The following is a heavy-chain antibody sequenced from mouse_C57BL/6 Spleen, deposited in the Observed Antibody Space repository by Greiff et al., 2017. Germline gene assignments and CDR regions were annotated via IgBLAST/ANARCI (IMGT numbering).Heavy chain of an antibody. V-gene: IGHV1-55*01. D-gene: IGHD2-4*01. Sequence: QVQLQQPGAELVKPGASVKMSCKASGYTFTSYWITWVKQRPGQGLEWIGDIYPGSGSTNYNEKFKSKATLTVDTSSSTAYMQLSSLTSEDSAVXYCARYPIYYDLYYFDYWGQGTTLTVSS. CDR1: GYTFTSYW. CDR2: IYPGSGST. J-gene: IGHJ2*01. CDR3: ARYPIYYDLYYFDY.